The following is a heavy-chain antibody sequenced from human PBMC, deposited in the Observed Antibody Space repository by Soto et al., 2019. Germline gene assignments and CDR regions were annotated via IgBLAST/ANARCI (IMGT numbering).Heavy chain of an antibody. J-gene: IGHJ6*02. CDR3: ARSISGPRKFNGMDV. Sequence: SGPTLVNHTDTLTLTCTFSGFSITSPGMSVSWIRQPPGRALEWLALIERDDDDKYYSTSLKTRLTISKDARKNQVVLTMANMDPADTATYYCARSISGPRKFNGMDVWGQGTTVTVSS. V-gene: IGHV2-70*13. D-gene: IGHD1-20*01. CDR2: IERDDDDK. CDR1: GFSITSPGMS.